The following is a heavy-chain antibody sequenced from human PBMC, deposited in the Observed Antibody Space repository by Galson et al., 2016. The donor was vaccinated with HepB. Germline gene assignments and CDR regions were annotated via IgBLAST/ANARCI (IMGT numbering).Heavy chain of an antibody. CDR2: FSYDGSNK. Sequence: SLRLSCAASGFTFSSYWMHWVRQAPGKGLEWVAVFSYDGSNKYCADSVKGRFTTSRDNSKNTLYVQMNNLAAEDTAVYYCAKEDNIAGATTINNWGQGTLVTVSS. V-gene: IGHV3-30*18. D-gene: IGHD1-26*01. CDR3: AKEDNIAGATTINN. CDR1: GFTFSSYW. J-gene: IGHJ4*02.